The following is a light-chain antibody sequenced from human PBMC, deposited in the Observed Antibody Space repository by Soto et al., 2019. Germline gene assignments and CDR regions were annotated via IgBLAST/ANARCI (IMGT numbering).Light chain of an antibody. CDR3: QQYGRSPIT. CDR2: GAS. CDR1: QSVSSSY. Sequence: SPGTLSLSPGERATLSCRASQSVSSSYLAWYQQKPGQAPRLLIYGASSRATGIPDRFSGSGSGTDFTLTISRLEPEDFAVYYWQQYGRSPITFGQGTRLEIK. J-gene: IGKJ5*01. V-gene: IGKV3-20*01.